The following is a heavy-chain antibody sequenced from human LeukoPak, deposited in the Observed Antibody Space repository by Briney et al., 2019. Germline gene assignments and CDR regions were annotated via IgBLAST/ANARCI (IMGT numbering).Heavy chain of an antibody. CDR3: ARALSGWYLLG. D-gene: IGHD6-19*01. CDR1: GYTFTGYY. V-gene: IGHV1-2*02. CDR2: INPNSGGT. J-gene: IGHJ4*02. Sequence: ASVKVSCKASGYTFTGYYMHWVRQAPGQGLEWMGWINPNSGGTNYAQKFQGTGTMTRDTSISTAYMELSRLRSDDTAVYYCARALSGWYLLGWGQGTLVTVSS.